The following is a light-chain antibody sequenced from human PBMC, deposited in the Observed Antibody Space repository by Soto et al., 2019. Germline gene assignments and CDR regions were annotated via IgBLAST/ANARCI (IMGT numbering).Light chain of an antibody. CDR2: EVS. J-gene: IGLJ1*01. V-gene: IGLV2-14*01. CDR3: QSYDRGLTAYV. CDR1: SSDVGGYNY. Sequence: QSVLTQPASVSGSPGQSITISCTGTSSDVGGYNYVSWYQQHPGKAPKLMIYEVSNRPSGVPDRLSASKSGTSGSLAITGLQAEDEGHYYCQSYDRGLTAYVFGTGTKLTVL.